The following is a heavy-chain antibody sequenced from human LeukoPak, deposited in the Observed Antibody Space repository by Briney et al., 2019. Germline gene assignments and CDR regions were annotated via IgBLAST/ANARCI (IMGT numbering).Heavy chain of an antibody. CDR3: ARGRWFGGVFDY. V-gene: IGHV3-30-3*01. J-gene: IGHJ4*02. CDR1: EFTFSSYA. Sequence: PGGSLRLSCAASEFTFSSYAMHWVRQAPGKGLEWVAVISYDGSNKYYADSVKGRFTISRDNSKNTLYLQMNSLRAEDTAVYYCARGRWFGGVFDYWGQGTLVTVSS. CDR2: ISYDGSNK. D-gene: IGHD3-10*01.